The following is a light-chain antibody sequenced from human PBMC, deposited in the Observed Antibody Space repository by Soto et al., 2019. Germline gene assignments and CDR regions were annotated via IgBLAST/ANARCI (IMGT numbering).Light chain of an antibody. CDR1: TGTVTSGHY. CDR3: LLSYSGARV. J-gene: IGLJ2*01. V-gene: IGLV7-46*01. Sequence: QAMVTQEPSLTVSPGGTVTLTCGSNTGTVTSGHYPYWFQQKPGQAPTTLIYDTNNKHSWTPARFSGSLLGGKAALTLSGAQPEDEADYYCLLSYSGARVFGGGTKLTVL. CDR2: DTN.